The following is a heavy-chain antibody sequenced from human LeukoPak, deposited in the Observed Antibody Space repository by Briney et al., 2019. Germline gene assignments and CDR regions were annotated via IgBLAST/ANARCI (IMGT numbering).Heavy chain of an antibody. CDR2: IKSKTDGGTT. CDR1: GFTFSNAW. CDR3: TRIGDVLLWFGETRGAFDI. V-gene: IGHV3-15*01. J-gene: IGHJ3*02. D-gene: IGHD3-10*01. Sequence: PGGSLRLSCAASGFTFSNAWMSWVRQAPGKGLEWVGRIKSKTDGGTTDYAAPVKGRFTISRDDSKNTLYLQMNSLKTEDTAVYYCTRIGDVLLWFGETRGAFDIWGQGTMVTVSS.